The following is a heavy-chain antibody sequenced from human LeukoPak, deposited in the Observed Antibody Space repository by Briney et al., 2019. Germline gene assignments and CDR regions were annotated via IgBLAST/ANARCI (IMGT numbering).Heavy chain of an antibody. V-gene: IGHV4-59*08. CDR3: ARLASSDGDAFDI. J-gene: IGHJ3*02. Sequence: SETLSLTCTVSGGSISSYYWSWIRQPPGKGLEWIGYIYYSGSTNYNPSLKSRVTISVDTSKNQFSLKLSSVTAADTAVYYCARLASSDGDAFDIWGQGTMVTVSS. CDR1: GGSISSYY. D-gene: IGHD6-25*01. CDR2: IYYSGST.